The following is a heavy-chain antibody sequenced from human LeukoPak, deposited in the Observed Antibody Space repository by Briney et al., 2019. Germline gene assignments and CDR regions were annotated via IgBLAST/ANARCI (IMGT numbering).Heavy chain of an antibody. J-gene: IGHJ6*02. Sequence: SVKVSCKASGYTFTSYGISWVRQAPGQGLEWMGRIIPILGIANYAQKFQGRVTITADKSTSTAYMELSSLRSEDTAVYYCARVHDSSGYYLSYYYGMDVWGQGTTVTVSS. CDR1: GYTFTSYG. CDR2: IIPILGIA. D-gene: IGHD3-22*01. CDR3: ARVHDSSGYYLSYYYGMDV. V-gene: IGHV1-69*04.